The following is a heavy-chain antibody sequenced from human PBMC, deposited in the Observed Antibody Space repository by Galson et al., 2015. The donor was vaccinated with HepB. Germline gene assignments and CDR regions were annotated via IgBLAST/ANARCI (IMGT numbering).Heavy chain of an antibody. J-gene: IGHJ4*02. Sequence: SLRLSCAASGFTFSSYGMHWVRQAPGKGLEWVAVISYDGSNKYYADSVKGRFTISRDNSKNTLYLQMNSLRAEDTAVYYCAKDTSASYYYGSGSYLHESFDYWGQGTLVTVSS. D-gene: IGHD3-10*01. V-gene: IGHV3-30*18. CDR2: ISYDGSNK. CDR1: GFTFSSYG. CDR3: AKDTSASYYYGSGSYLHESFDY.